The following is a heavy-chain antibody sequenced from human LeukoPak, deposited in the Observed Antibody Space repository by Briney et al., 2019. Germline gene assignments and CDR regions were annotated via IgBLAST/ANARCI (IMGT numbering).Heavy chain of an antibody. D-gene: IGHD6-13*01. Sequence: GASVKVSCKASGYTFTGYYMHWVRQAPGQGLEWMGWMNPNSGNTGYAQKFQGRVTMTRNTSISTAYMELSSLRSEDTAVYYCARGRRYSSSWYGWGDRIVWAFDIWGQGIMVTVSS. V-gene: IGHV1-8*02. J-gene: IGHJ3*02. CDR3: ARGRRYSSSWYGWGDRIVWAFDI. CDR2: MNPNSGNT. CDR1: GYTFTGYY.